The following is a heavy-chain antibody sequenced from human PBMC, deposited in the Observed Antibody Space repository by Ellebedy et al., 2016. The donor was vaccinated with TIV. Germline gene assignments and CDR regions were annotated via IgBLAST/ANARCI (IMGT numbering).Heavy chain of an antibody. D-gene: IGHD2-15*01. Sequence: GESLKISCQGSGYSFVNYWIGWVRQLPGKGLEWMGVIYPGDPDTRYSPSFQGQVTMSADKSISTVYLQWSNLKASDTAMYFCARVLTHSRFDYWGQGILVTVSS. V-gene: IGHV5-51*01. CDR3: ARVLTHSRFDY. J-gene: IGHJ4*02. CDR1: GYSFVNYW. CDR2: IYPGDPDT.